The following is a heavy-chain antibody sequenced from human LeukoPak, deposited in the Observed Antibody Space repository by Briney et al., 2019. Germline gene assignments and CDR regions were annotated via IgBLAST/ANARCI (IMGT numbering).Heavy chain of an antibody. V-gene: IGHV4-34*01. Sequence: PSEILSLTCAVYGGSFSGYYWSWIRQPPGKGLEWIGEINHSGSTNYNPSLKSRVTISVDTSKNQFSLKLSSVTAADTAVYYCARGRLYCSSTSCYFPYFDYWGQGTLVTVSS. J-gene: IGHJ4*02. CDR3: ARGRLYCSSTSCYFPYFDY. CDR1: GGSFSGYY. D-gene: IGHD2-2*01. CDR2: INHSGST.